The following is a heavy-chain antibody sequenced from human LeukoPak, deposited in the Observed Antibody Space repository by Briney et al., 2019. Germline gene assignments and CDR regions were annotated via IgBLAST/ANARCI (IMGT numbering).Heavy chain of an antibody. Sequence: ASVKVSCKASGFTFTGYYMLWVRQAAGQGLEWMGWINPNSGGTNYAQKFQGRDTMTRDTSISTAYMELSRLRSDDTAVYYCASCPWYCSGGSCYHMNWFDPWGQGTLVTVSS. CDR2: INPNSGGT. V-gene: IGHV1-2*02. CDR1: GFTFTGYY. CDR3: ASCPWYCSGGSCYHMNWFDP. J-gene: IGHJ5*02. D-gene: IGHD2-15*01.